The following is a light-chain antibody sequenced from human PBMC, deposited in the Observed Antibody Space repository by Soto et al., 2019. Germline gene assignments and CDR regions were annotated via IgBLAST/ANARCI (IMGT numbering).Light chain of an antibody. V-gene: IGKV1-5*01. CDR3: QHYNSYGT. J-gene: IGKJ1*01. Sequence: DIQMTQSPSTLSGSVGDRVTITCRASQSIDRWSAWYQQRPRKATKILIYHASSLDAVVPWWFGGGCSAKDFPLTISRLQPDYFATYCCQHYNSYGTFGQGTKVDIK. CDR2: HAS. CDR1: QSIDRW.